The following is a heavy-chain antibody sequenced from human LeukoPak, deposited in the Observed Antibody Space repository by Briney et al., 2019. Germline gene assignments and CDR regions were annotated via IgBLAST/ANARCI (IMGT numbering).Heavy chain of an antibody. CDR2: INKDGSEK. CDR3: ARDPVQDFDF. CDR1: GFTFTNW. V-gene: IGHV3-7*01. Sequence: PGGSLRLSCAASGFTFTNWMTWVRQAPGKGLEWAANINKDGSEKQYVDSVKGRFTISRDNPKNSVYLQMSSLRVEDSAVYYCARDPVQDFDFWGQGIMVTVSS. J-gene: IGHJ4*02.